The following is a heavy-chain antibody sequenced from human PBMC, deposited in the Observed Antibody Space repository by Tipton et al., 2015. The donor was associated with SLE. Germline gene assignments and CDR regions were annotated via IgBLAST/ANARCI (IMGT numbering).Heavy chain of an antibody. Sequence: SLRLSCTGSRVTLGDFAVTWVRQVPGKGLEWVSSISGSGFNAYYADFAQGRFTISRDNARNSFFLQMNSLRPDDTAVYYCASSEVTHGVGFWGRGIRVTVSS. J-gene: IGHJ4*02. CDR1: RVTLGDFA. CDR3: ASSEVTHGVGF. CDR2: ISGSGFNA. V-gene: IGHV3-23*01. D-gene: IGHD2-21*02.